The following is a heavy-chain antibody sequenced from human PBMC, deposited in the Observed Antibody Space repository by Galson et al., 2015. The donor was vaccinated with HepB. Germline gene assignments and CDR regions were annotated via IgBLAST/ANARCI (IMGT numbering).Heavy chain of an antibody. D-gene: IGHD4-17*01. J-gene: IGHJ6*02. CDR2: IDPGDSHT. V-gene: IGHV5-10-1*01. CDR1: GYSLSTYW. CDR3: SMMNLDYADFQDQYLMDV. Sequence: QSGAEVKKPGESLRISCKGSGYSLSTYWISWVRQMPGKGLEWMGKIDPGDSHTYYSPPFQGHVTISADKSLSTAYLQWSSLKASDTAIYYCSMMNLDYADFQDQYLMDVWGQGTTVTVSS.